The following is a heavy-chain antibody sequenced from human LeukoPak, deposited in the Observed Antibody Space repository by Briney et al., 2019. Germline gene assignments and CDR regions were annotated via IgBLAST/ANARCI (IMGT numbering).Heavy chain of an antibody. D-gene: IGHD6-25*01. CDR2: IYPGDSDT. J-gene: IGHJ3*02. CDR3: ASPTAATSLDAFDI. Sequence: GESLKISCKGPGYSFTSYWIGWVRQMPGKGLKWMGIIYPGDSDTRYSPSFQGQVTISADKSISTAYLQWSSLKASDTAMYYCASPTAATSLDAFDIWGQGTMVTVSS. CDR1: GYSFTSYW. V-gene: IGHV5-51*01.